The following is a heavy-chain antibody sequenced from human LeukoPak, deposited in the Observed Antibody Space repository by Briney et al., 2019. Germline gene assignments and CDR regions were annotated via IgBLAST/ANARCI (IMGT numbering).Heavy chain of an antibody. Sequence: GRSLRLSCAASGFTFSSYGMHWVRQAPGKGLEWVAVISYDGSNKYYADSVKGRFTISRDNSKNTLYLQMNSLRAEDTAVYYCAKDLDTSGAYWGQGTLVTVSS. CDR2: ISYDGSNK. J-gene: IGHJ4*02. D-gene: IGHD2-2*02. CDR1: GFTFSSYG. CDR3: AKDLDTSGAY. V-gene: IGHV3-30*18.